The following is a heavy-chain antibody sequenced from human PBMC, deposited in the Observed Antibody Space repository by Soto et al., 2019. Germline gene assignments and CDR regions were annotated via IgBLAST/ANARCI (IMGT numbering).Heavy chain of an antibody. V-gene: IGHV4-61*01. Sequence: SETLSLTCNVSGDSVSSGSYYWTWVRQPPGKGLEWIGNIYYSGATNYNPSLQNRVTISIDTSKNQYSLKLTSVTAADAALYYCARDIRGHSRALDYWGQGTQVTVSS. CDR3: ARDIRGHSRALDY. J-gene: IGHJ4*02. CDR1: GDSVSSGSYY. CDR2: IYYSGAT. D-gene: IGHD5-18*01.